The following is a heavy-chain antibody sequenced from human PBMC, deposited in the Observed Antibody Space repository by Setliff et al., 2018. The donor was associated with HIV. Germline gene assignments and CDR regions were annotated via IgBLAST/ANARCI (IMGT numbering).Heavy chain of an antibody. CDR1: GYTFSTYG. V-gene: IGHV1-18*01. CDR2: ISAYNGNT. J-gene: IGHJ3*02. CDR3: ARDRGVYCISSSCYSPVDAFDI. D-gene: IGHD2-2*01. Sequence: ASVKVSCKASGYTFSTYGISWVRQAPGQGLEWMGWISAYNGNTNYAQKLQGRVTVTTDTSTSTAYMELRSLRSDDTAVYYCARDRGVYCISSSCYSPVDAFDIRGQGTMVTVSS.